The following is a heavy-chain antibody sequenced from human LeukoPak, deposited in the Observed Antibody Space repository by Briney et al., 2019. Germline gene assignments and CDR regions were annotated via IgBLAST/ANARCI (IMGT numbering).Heavy chain of an antibody. D-gene: IGHD2-2*01. CDR1: GFTFDDYG. CDR2: INWNGGST. Sequence: RSGGSLRLSCAASGFTFDDYGMSWVRQAPGKGLEWVSGINWNGGSTGYADSVKGRFTISRDNAKNSLYLQMNSLRAEDTALYYCARVGPRSKIVVVPAANGEYFQHWGQGTLVTVSS. J-gene: IGHJ1*01. CDR3: ARVGPRSKIVVVPAANGEYFQH. V-gene: IGHV3-20*04.